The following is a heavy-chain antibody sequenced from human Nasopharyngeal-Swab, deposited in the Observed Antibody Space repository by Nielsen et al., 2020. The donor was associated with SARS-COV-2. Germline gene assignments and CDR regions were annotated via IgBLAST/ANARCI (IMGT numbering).Heavy chain of an antibody. CDR1: GGSISSSNW. Sequence: SETLSLTCAVSGGSISSSNWWSWVRPPPGKGLEWICEIYHSGSTNYNPSLKSRVTISVDKSKNQFSLKLSSVTAADTAVYYCARERGYDSSGPDAFDIWGKGTMVTVSS. CDR3: ARERGYDSSGPDAFDI. J-gene: IGHJ3*02. D-gene: IGHD3-22*01. CDR2: IYHSGST. V-gene: IGHV4-4*02.